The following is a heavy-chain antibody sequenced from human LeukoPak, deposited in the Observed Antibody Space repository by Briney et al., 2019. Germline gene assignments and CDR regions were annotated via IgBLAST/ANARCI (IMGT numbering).Heavy chain of an antibody. Sequence: KSSETLSLTCTVSGGSISSSSYYWGWIRQPPGKGLEWMGSIYYSGSTYYNPSLKSRVTISVDTSKNQFSLKLSSVTAADTAVYYCARRSKGGLQIFFDYWGQGTLVTVSS. V-gene: IGHV4-39*07. CDR1: GGSISSSSYY. D-gene: IGHD3-16*01. CDR2: IYYSGST. J-gene: IGHJ4*02. CDR3: ARRSKGGLQIFFDY.